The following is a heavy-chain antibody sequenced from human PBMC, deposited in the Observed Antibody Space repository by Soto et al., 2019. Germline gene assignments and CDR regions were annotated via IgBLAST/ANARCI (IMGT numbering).Heavy chain of an antibody. V-gene: IGHV3-23*01. CDR3: AKGRVIPTADFDY. CDR2: ISGSGDNT. CDR1: GFTFSNYV. J-gene: IGHJ4*02. D-gene: IGHD2-2*01. Sequence: GGSLRLSCAASGFTFSNYVMSWVRQAPGKGLEWVSSISGSGDNTYYADSVKGRFTISRDNSKNTLYLQMNSLRAEDTAIYYCAKGRVIPTADFDYWGQGTQVTVSS.